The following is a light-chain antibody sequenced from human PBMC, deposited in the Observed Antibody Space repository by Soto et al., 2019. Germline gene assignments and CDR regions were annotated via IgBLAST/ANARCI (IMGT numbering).Light chain of an antibody. CDR1: QSVRSNY. V-gene: IGKV3-20*01. CDR2: DAS. Sequence: EMVLTQSPGTLSLSPGETATLSCRASQSVRSNYLAWYQHKPVQAPRFLIYDASSKAADIPVRFIGSGSGTGITLTISRLEPKDFAVYYYQQYRSSPLTFGGGTKVEIK. CDR3: QQYRSSPLT. J-gene: IGKJ4*01.